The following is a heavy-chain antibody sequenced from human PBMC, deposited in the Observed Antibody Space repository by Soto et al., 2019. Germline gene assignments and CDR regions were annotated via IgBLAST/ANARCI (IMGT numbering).Heavy chain of an antibody. J-gene: IGHJ5*02. CDR1: GGSISSSSYY. V-gene: IGHV4-39*01. CDR3: ARVLNWFDP. Sequence: PSETLSLTCTVSGGSISSSSYYWGWIRQPPGKGMEWIGSIYYSGSTYYNHSLKSRVTISVDTSKNQFSLKLSSVTAADTAVYYCARVLNWFDPWGQGTLVTVSS. CDR2: IYYSGST.